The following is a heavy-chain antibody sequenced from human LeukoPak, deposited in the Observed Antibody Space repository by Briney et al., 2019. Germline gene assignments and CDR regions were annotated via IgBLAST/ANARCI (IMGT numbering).Heavy chain of an antibody. Sequence: SVKVSCKASGGTFSSYPITWVRQAPGQGLEWMGGIIPIFGTANYAQKFQGRVTITADESTSTAYMELSSLRSEDTAVYYCARALRSLTGDFDYYFDYWGQGTLVTVSS. D-gene: IGHD7-27*01. CDR3: ARALRSLTGDFDYYFDY. V-gene: IGHV1-69*13. CDR1: GGTFSSYP. CDR2: IIPIFGTA. J-gene: IGHJ4*02.